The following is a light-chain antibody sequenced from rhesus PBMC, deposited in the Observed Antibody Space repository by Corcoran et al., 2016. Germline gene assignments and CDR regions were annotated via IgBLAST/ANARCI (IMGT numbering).Light chain of an antibody. Sequence: DIQMTQSPSSLSASVGDRVTITCRASQDISTWLAWYQQKPGKAPKLLIYKASSLQSGVPSRFSGAGSVTAFSLPINSLQPEDFATFHCQQYNSVPYSFGQGTKVEIK. J-gene: IGKJ2*01. CDR3: QQYNSVPYS. V-gene: IGKV1-21*01. CDR2: KAS. CDR1: QDISTW.